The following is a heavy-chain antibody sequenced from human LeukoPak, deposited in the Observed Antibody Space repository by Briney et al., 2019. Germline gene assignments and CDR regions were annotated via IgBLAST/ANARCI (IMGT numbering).Heavy chain of an antibody. D-gene: IGHD6-19*01. CDR1: GGTFSSYA. CDR2: IIPIFGTA. CDR3: ARGGHGTSVAVAGTGDY. J-gene: IGHJ4*02. V-gene: IGHV1-69*05. Sequence: GASVKVSCKASGGTFSSYAISWVRQAPGQGLEWMGGIIPIFGTANYAQKFQGSVTMTTDMSTSTVYMQLTSLRSEDTAVYYCARGGHGTSVAVAGTGDYWGQGTLVTVSS.